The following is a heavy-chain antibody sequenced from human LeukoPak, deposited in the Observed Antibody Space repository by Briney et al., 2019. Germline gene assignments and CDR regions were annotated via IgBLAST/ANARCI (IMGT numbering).Heavy chain of an antibody. CDR2: INPSGGST. CDR1: GYTFTSYY. J-gene: IGHJ6*04. Sequence: ASVKVSCKASGYTFTSYYMHWVRRAPGQGLEWMGIINPSGGSTSYAQKFQGRVTMTRDTSTSTVYMELSSLRSEDTAVYYCARDTSAGTTFRDYYYYGMDVWGKGTTVTVSS. CDR3: ARDTSAGTTFRDYYYYGMDV. D-gene: IGHD1-1*01. V-gene: IGHV1-46*01.